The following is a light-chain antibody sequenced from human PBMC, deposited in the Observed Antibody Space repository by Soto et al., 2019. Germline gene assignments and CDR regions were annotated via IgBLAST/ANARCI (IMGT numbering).Light chain of an antibody. CDR2: AAS. Sequence: IQMTQSPSSLSASVGYRVTITFLASESMSSYLHWYQQQPRKAPKILIYAASTLQSGVPSSFSDSGSGTDFTIPLNSLQPEDFATYYCQQGYSTPWTFGQGTKVDIK. V-gene: IGKV1-39*01. CDR3: QQGYSTPWT. J-gene: IGKJ1*01. CDR1: ESMSSY.